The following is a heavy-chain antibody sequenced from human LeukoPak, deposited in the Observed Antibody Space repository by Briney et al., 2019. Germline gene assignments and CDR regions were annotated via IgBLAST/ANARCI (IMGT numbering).Heavy chain of an antibody. CDR3: ARGGGDDYGEYFDY. J-gene: IGHJ4*02. Sequence: GGSLRLSCAAAGFTVNSNYMTWVRQAPGKGLAWVSIFYSGGSTDYADSVKGRFTISRDNSKNTLYLQMNSLRAEDTAVYYCARGGGDDYGEYFDYWGQGTLVTVSS. CDR2: FYSGGST. CDR1: GFTVNSNY. D-gene: IGHD4/OR15-4a*01. V-gene: IGHV3-66*01.